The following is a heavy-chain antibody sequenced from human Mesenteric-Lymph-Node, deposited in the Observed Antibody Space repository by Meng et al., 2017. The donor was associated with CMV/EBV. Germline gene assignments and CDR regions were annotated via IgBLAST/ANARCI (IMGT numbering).Heavy chain of an antibody. CDR3: AVHYCSSTSCEYNWFDP. CDR2: IISILGIA. D-gene: IGHD2-2*01. Sequence: SVKVSCKASGGTFSSYTISWVRQAPGQGLEWMGRIISILGIANYAQKFQGRVTITADKSTSTAYMELSSLRSEDTAVYYCAVHYCSSTSCEYNWFDPWGQGTLVTVSS. V-gene: IGHV1-69*02. CDR1: GGTFSSYT. J-gene: IGHJ5*02.